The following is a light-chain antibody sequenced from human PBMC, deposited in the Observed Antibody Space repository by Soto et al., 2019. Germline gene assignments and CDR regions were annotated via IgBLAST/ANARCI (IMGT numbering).Light chain of an antibody. Sequence: DIQMTQSPSTLSASVGDRVTITCRASQSISSWLAWYQQKPGKAPKLLIYDASSLESGVPSRFSGSGSGTEFTLXISSLQPDDFATYYCQQSGTFGQGTKVDTK. J-gene: IGKJ1*01. CDR1: QSISSW. CDR3: QQSGT. V-gene: IGKV1-5*01. CDR2: DAS.